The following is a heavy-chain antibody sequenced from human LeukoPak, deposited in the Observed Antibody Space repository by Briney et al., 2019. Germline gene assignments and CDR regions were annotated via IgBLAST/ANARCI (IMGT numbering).Heavy chain of an antibody. CDR2: ISSSSSYI. Sequence: GGSLRLSCAASGFTFSSYSMNWVRQAPGKRLEWVSSISSSSSYIYYADSVKGRFTISRDNAKNSLYLQMNSLRAEDTAVYYCARRGGDCYAFDYWGQGTLVTVSS. CDR1: GFTFSSYS. V-gene: IGHV3-21*01. D-gene: IGHD2-21*02. J-gene: IGHJ4*02. CDR3: ARRGGDCYAFDY.